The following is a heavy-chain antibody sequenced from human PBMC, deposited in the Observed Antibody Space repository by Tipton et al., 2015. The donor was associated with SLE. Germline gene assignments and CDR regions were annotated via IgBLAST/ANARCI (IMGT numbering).Heavy chain of an antibody. D-gene: IGHD2-15*01. J-gene: IGHJ4*02. V-gene: IGHV3-53*01. CDR2: IYGGGST. CDR1: GFTVSSNY. Sequence: SLRLSCAASGFTVSSNYMSWVRQAPGKGLEWVSVIYGGGSTYYADSVNGRFTNSRGNSKNTLYLQMNSLRAEDTAVYFCAREECSGGSCFDFWGQGTLVTVSS. CDR3: AREECSGGSCFDF.